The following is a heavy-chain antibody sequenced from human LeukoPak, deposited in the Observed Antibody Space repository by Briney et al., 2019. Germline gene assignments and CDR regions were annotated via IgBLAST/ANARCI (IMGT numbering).Heavy chain of an antibody. CDR2: INHSGST. Sequence: SETLSLTCAVYGGSFSGYYWSWIRQPPGKGLEWIGEINHSGSTNYNPSLKSRVTISVDTSKNQFSLKLSSVTAADTAVYYCARVAVTPPPYYFDYWGQGTLVTVSS. V-gene: IGHV4-34*01. CDR3: ARVAVTPPPYYFDY. CDR1: GGSFSGYY. D-gene: IGHD4-11*01. J-gene: IGHJ4*02.